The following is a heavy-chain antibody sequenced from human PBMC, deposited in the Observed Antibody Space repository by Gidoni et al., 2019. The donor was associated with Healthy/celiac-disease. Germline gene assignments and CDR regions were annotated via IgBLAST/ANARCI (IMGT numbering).Heavy chain of an antibody. V-gene: IGHV3-11*06. Sequence: QVQLVESGGGLVKPGGSLSLSCAPSGFPFRHYYMSWTRQAPGKGLEWVSYISSSSSYTNYADSVKGRFTISRDNAKNSLYLQMNSLRAEDTAVYYCARDRPNNYYDSSGYYYYYGMDVWGQGTTVTVSS. J-gene: IGHJ6*02. CDR2: ISSSSSYT. D-gene: IGHD3-22*01. CDR3: ARDRPNNYYDSSGYYYYYGMDV. CDR1: GFPFRHYY.